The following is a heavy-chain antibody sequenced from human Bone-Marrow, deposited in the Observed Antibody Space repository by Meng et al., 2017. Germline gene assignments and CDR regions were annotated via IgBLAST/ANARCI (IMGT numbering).Heavy chain of an antibody. Sequence: GGSLRLSCAASGFTFSSYEMNWVRQAPGKGLEWVSYISSSGRTIYYADSVKGRFTISRDNAKNSLYLQMNSLRAEDTAVYYCARGLLWFGELFGATDYWGQGTLVTVSS. V-gene: IGHV3-48*03. D-gene: IGHD3-10*01. CDR1: GFTFSSYE. CDR2: ISSSGRTI. CDR3: ARGLLWFGELFGATDY. J-gene: IGHJ4*02.